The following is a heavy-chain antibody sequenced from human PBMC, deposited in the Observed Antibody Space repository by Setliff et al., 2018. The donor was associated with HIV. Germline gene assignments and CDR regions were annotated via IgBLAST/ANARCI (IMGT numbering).Heavy chain of an antibody. D-gene: IGHD1-1*01. V-gene: IGHV4-59*01. CDR1: GGSISNDY. Sequence: ASETLSLTCTVSGGSISNDYWHWIRQSPGRGLEWIGYIYYTGSTNYNPSLKSRVAMSVDPSNHQFSLKLTSVTPADTAIYYCAREDGSNSHDTFEIWGQGILVTVSS. J-gene: IGHJ3*02. CDR2: IYYTGST. CDR3: AREDGSNSHDTFEI.